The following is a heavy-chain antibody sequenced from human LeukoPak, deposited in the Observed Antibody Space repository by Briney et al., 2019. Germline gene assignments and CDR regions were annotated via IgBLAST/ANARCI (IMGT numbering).Heavy chain of an antibody. Sequence: QPGRSLRLSCAASGFTFSSCGMHWVRQAPGKGLEWVAVISYDGSNKYYADSVKGRFTISRDNSKNTLYLQMNSLRAEDTAVYYCAKEPYYYDSSGFDYWGQGTLVTVSS. D-gene: IGHD3-22*01. J-gene: IGHJ4*02. V-gene: IGHV3-30*18. CDR2: ISYDGSNK. CDR1: GFTFSSCG. CDR3: AKEPYYYDSSGFDY.